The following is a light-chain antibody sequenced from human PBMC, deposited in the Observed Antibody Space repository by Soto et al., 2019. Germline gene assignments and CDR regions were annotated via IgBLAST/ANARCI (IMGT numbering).Light chain of an antibody. CDR3: QQSYSTPRT. J-gene: IGKJ3*01. V-gene: IGKV1-39*01. CDR1: QSISSY. CDR2: AAS. Sequence: DIQMTQSPSSLSASVGDRVTITCRASQSISSYLNWYQQKPGKDPKLLIYAASSLQSGVPSRFSGSGSGTDFTLTISSLQPEDFATYYGQQSYSTPRTFGPGTKVDIK.